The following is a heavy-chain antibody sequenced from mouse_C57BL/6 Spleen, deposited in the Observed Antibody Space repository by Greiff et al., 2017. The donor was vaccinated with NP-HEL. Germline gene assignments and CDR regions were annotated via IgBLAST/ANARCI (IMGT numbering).Heavy chain of an antibody. CDR1: GYAFSSSW. J-gene: IGHJ3*01. V-gene: IGHV1-82*01. D-gene: IGHD2-9*01. CDR2: IYPGDGDT. Sequence: VQLQQSGPELVKPGASVKISCKASGYAFSSSWMNWVKQRPGKGLEWIGRIYPGDGDTNYNGKFKGKATLTADKSSSTAYMQLSSLTSADSAVYFCARSTYYCYAWFAYWGQGTLVTVSA. CDR3: ARSTYYCYAWFAY.